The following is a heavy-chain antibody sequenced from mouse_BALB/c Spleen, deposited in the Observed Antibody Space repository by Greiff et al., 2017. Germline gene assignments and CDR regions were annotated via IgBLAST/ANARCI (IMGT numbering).Heavy chain of an antibody. V-gene: IGHV3-2*02. Sequence: EVKLVESGPGLVKPSQSLSLTCTVTGYSITSDYAWNWIRQFPGNKLEWMGYISYSGSTSYNPSLKSRISITRDTSKNQFFLQLNSVTTEDTATYYCARVGNFYYYAMDYWGQGTSVTVSS. CDR1: GYSITSDYA. CDR3: ARVGNFYYYAMDY. CDR2: ISYSGST. D-gene: IGHD2-1*01. J-gene: IGHJ4*01.